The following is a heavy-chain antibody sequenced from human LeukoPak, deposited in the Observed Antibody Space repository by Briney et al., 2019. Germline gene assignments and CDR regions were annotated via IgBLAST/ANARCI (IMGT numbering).Heavy chain of an antibody. D-gene: IGHD6-13*01. CDR2: THYRSKWYI. Sequence: SQTLSLTCAISGDSVSSNSAAWNWFRQSPSRGLEWLGRTHYRSKWYIDYAVSEKSRIIINPDTSKNQFSLQLNSVTPEDTAVYYCAREAAAGFLDYWGQGTLVTVSS. J-gene: IGHJ4*02. V-gene: IGHV6-1*01. CDR3: AREAAAGFLDY. CDR1: GDSVSSNSAA.